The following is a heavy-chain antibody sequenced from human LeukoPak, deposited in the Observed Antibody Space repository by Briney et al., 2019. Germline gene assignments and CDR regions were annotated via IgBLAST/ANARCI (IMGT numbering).Heavy chain of an antibody. CDR3: GNLDGITGLDY. J-gene: IGHJ4*02. V-gene: IGHV3-48*03. Sequence: PGGSLRLSCAASGFTFSSYEMNWVRQAPGKGLEWVSYIGVSGRTINYADSVKGRFTISRDNAKNSLYLQMNSLRAEDTAVYYCGNLDGITGLDYWGQGTLVTVSS. D-gene: IGHD1-14*01. CDR2: IGVSGRTI. CDR1: GFTFSSYE.